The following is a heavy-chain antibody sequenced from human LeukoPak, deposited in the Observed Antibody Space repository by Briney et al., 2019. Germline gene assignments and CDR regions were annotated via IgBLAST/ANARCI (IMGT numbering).Heavy chain of an antibody. CDR1: GGSISSSNW. J-gene: IGHJ5*02. CDR2: IYHSGST. CDR3: ARGLNYYDSSGYYNWFDP. V-gene: IGHV4-4*02. D-gene: IGHD3-22*01. Sequence: SETLSLTCAVSGGSISSSNWWSWVRQPPGKGLEWIGEIYHSGSTNYNPSLKSRVTISVDTSKNQFSLNLSSVTAADTAVYYCARGLNYYDSSGYYNWFDPWGQGTLVTVSS.